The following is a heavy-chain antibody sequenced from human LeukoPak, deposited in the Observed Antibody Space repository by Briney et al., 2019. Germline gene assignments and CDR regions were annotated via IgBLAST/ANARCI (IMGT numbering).Heavy chain of an antibody. CDR3: ARDHIAVAGNAAFDI. D-gene: IGHD6-19*01. Sequence: GASVNVSCKASGYTFTAYYLHWVRPAPGQGLEWMGWISAYNGNTNYAQKLQGRVTMTTGTSTSTAYMELRSLRSDDTAVYYCARDHIAVAGNAAFDIWGQGTMVTVSS. CDR1: GYTFTAYY. CDR2: ISAYNGNT. J-gene: IGHJ3*02. V-gene: IGHV1-18*04.